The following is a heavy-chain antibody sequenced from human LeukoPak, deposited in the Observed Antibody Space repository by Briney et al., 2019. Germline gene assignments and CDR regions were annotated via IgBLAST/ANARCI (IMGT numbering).Heavy chain of an antibody. V-gene: IGHV4-4*02. CDR1: GGSISSSNW. Sequence: SGTLSLTCAVSGGSISSSNWWSWVRQPPGKGLERIGEIYHSGSTNYNPSLKSRVTISVDKSKNQFSLKLSSVTAADTAVYYCARLYYDSSGYYLLFDYWGQGTLVTVSS. J-gene: IGHJ4*02. CDR2: IYHSGST. D-gene: IGHD3-22*01. CDR3: ARLYYDSSGYYLLFDY.